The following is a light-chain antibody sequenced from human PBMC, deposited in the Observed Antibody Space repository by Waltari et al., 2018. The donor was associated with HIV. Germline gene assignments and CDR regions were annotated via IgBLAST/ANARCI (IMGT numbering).Light chain of an antibody. CDR1: SSDIGAYAS. Sequence: QSALTQPPSASGSLGQSVTISCTGSSSDIGAYASVSWFQQHPRRAPKLLLYEVTRRPSTVSDRFSGSRSGSTAFLTVAGLQPDDEATYFCSSYGDSLRVLFGGGTNVTVL. V-gene: IGLV2-8*01. J-gene: IGLJ3*02. CDR2: EVT. CDR3: SSYGDSLRVL.